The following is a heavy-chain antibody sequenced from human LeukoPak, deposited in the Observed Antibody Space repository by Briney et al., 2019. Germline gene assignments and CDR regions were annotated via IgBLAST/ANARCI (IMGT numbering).Heavy chain of an antibody. V-gene: IGHV4-39*01. CDR3: ARHIVYYYDSSGYKGGYFDY. CDR2: IYYSGST. CDR1: GGSISSSSYY. Sequence: SETLSLTCTVSGGSISSSSYYWGWIRQPPGKGLEWIGSIYYSGSTYYNPSLKSRVTISVDTSKNQFSLKLSSVTAADTAVYYCARHIVYYYDSSGYKGGYFDYWGQGTLVTVSS. D-gene: IGHD3-22*01. J-gene: IGHJ4*02.